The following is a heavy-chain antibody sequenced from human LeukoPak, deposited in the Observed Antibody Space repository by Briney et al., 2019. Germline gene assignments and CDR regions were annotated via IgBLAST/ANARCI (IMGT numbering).Heavy chain of an antibody. V-gene: IGHV5-51*01. Sequence: GESLKISCKGSGYSFTSYWIGWVRQMPGKGLEWMGIIYPGDSGTRYSPSFQGQVTISADKSISTAYLQWSSLKASDTAMYYCARSIAAANDAFDIWGQGTMVTVSS. CDR2: IYPGDSGT. CDR3: ARSIAAANDAFDI. CDR1: GYSFTSYW. D-gene: IGHD6-13*01. J-gene: IGHJ3*02.